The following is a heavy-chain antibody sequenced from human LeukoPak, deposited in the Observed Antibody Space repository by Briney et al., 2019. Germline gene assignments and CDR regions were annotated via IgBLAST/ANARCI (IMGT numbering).Heavy chain of an antibody. Sequence: PSETLSLTCTVSGGSISSSSYYWGWIRQPPGKGLEWIGSIYYSGSTYYNPSLKSRVTISVDTSKNQFSLKLSSVTTADTAVYYCARPYCSSTSCYMAFAFDIWGQGTMVTVSS. CDR3: ARPYCSSTSCYMAFAFDI. D-gene: IGHD2-2*02. J-gene: IGHJ3*02. CDR2: IYYSGST. V-gene: IGHV4-39*01. CDR1: GGSISSSSYY.